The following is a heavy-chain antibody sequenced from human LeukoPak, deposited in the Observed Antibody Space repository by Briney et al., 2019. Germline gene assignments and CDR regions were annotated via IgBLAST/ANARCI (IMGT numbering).Heavy chain of an antibody. V-gene: IGHV4-38-2*02. CDR1: GYSISSGYY. CDR2: IYHSGST. Sequence: SETLSLTCTVSGYSISSGYYWGWIRQPPGKGLEWIGSIYHSGSTYYNPSLKSRVTISVDTSKNQFSLKLSSVTAADTAVYYCARDLILGYCSGGSCHGWFDPWGQGTLVTVSS. D-gene: IGHD2-15*01. CDR3: ARDLILGYCSGGSCHGWFDP. J-gene: IGHJ5*02.